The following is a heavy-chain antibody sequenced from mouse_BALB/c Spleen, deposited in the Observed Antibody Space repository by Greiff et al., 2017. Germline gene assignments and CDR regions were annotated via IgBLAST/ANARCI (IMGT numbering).Heavy chain of an antibody. CDR1: GYSITSDYA. CDR3: ALLRLWAMDY. Sequence: DVQLQESGPGLVKPSQSLSLTCTVTGYSITSDYAWNWIRQFPGNKLEWMGYISYSGSTSYNPSLKSRISITRDTSKNQFFLQLNSVTTEDTATYYCALLRLWAMDYWGQGTSVTVSS. V-gene: IGHV3-2*02. J-gene: IGHJ4*01. CDR2: ISYSGST. D-gene: IGHD1-2*01.